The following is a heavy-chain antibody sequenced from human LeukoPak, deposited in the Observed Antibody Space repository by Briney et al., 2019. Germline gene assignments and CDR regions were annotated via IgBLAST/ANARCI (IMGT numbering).Heavy chain of an antibody. D-gene: IGHD3-10*01. Sequence: SQTLSLTCAISGDSVSSNSAAWNWIRQSPSRGLEWLGRTYYRSKWYNDYAVSVKSRITINPDTSKNQFSLKLSSVTAADTAVYYCARQWFGEGGLDYWGQGTLVTVSS. V-gene: IGHV6-1*01. CDR1: GDSVSSNSAA. J-gene: IGHJ4*02. CDR2: TYYRSKWYN. CDR3: ARQWFGEGGLDY.